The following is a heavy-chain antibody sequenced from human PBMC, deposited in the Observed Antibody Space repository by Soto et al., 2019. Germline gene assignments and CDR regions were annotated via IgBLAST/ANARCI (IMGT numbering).Heavy chain of an antibody. D-gene: IGHD6-19*01. CDR1: GGSIISGGCC. V-gene: IGHV4-30-2*01. Sequence: SQPLPLTCAVSGGSIISGGCCWSWIRQPPGKGLEWSGDIYHSESTNYNPSLKSRVTISVDKSQNQFSLKLSSVTAAATAVYYCASFMAVAGTFDYWGQGTLVTVSS. CDR2: IYHSEST. J-gene: IGHJ4*02. CDR3: ASFMAVAGTFDY.